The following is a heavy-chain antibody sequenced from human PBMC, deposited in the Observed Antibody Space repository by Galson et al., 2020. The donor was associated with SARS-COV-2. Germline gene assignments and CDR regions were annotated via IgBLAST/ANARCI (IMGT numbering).Heavy chain of an antibody. V-gene: IGHV1-18*04. Sequence: ASVKVSCKASGYTFTSYGISWVRQAPGQGLEWMGWISAYNGNTNYAQKLQGRVTMTTDTSTSTAYMELRSLRSDDTAVYYCAREQNGPDRYYDFWSGYLAWFDPWGQGTLVTVSS. CDR2: ISAYNGNT. CDR3: AREQNGPDRYYDFWSGYLAWFDP. D-gene: IGHD3-3*01. CDR1: GYTFTSYG. J-gene: IGHJ5*02.